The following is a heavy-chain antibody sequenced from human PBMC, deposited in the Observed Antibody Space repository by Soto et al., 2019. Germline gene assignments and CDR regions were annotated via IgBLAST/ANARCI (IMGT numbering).Heavy chain of an antibody. J-gene: IGHJ4*02. Sequence: ASVKVSCKASGYTFTVYYMHWVRQAPGQGLEWMGWINPKSGGTMYPQKFQGRVTMTWDTSISTAYMALTRLRSDDTAVYYCARDLAKGGGSAGFDYWGQGTLVPVSS. CDR3: ARDLAKGGGSAGFDY. D-gene: IGHD1-26*01. CDR1: GYTFTVYY. V-gene: IGHV1-2*02. CDR2: INPKSGGT.